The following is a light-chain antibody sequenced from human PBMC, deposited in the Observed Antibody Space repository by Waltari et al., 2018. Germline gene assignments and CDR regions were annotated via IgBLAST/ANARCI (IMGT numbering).Light chain of an antibody. CDR2: GVT. Sequence: QSALTQPPSASGSPGQSVPISCTGASSARTFTPVSCYQQHPGTAPKIIIYGVTKRPSGVPDRFSGSKSGNTASLTVSGLQVEDEAHYYCSLSGGINNVVVFGGGTKLTVL. CDR3: SLSGGINNVVV. V-gene: IGLV2-8*01. J-gene: IGLJ2*01. CDR1: SSARTFTP.